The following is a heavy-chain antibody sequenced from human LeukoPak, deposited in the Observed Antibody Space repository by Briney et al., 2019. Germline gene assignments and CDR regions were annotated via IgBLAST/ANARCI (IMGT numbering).Heavy chain of an antibody. Sequence: GGSLRLSCAASGFTFSNYAMSWVRQAPGEGLEWISSISGVGSSTYYADSVNGRITISRDNSKNTLYLQMNSLRAEDTAVYYCGAEWGVFYFDYWGQVTLATVSS. CDR2: ISGVGSST. V-gene: IGHV3-23*01. D-gene: IGHD1-26*01. J-gene: IGHJ4*02. CDR3: GAEWGVFYFDY. CDR1: GFTFSNYA.